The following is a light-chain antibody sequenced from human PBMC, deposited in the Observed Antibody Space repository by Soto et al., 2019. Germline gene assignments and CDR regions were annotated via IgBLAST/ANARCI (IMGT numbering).Light chain of an antibody. CDR1: SSDVGYYNH. V-gene: IGLV2-23*02. CDR2: EVT. CDR3: CSYAGGRGGV. J-gene: IGLJ3*02. Sequence: QSVLTQPASVSGSPGQSITISCTGTSSDVGYYNHVSWYQHHPGRVPKLIIYEVTERPSGISNRFSGSKSGTTASLTISALQAEDDGDYYCCSYAGGRGGVFGGGTQLTVL.